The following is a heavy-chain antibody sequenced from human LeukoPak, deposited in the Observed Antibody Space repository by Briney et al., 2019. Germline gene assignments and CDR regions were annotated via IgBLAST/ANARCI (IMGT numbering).Heavy chain of an antibody. V-gene: IGHV3-23*01. CDR1: VFTFSSYA. CDR3: AKGRSSGWYWDAFDI. J-gene: IGHJ3*02. Sequence: PGGSLRLSCAASVFTFSSYAMSWVRQAPGKGLEWVSAISGSGGSTYYADSVKGRFTISRDNSKNTLYLQMNSLRAEDTAVYYCAKGRSSGWYWDAFDIWGQGTMVTVSS. CDR2: ISGSGGST. D-gene: IGHD6-19*01.